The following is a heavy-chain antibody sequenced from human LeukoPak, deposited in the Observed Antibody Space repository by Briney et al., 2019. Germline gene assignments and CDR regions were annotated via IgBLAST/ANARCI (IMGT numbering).Heavy chain of an antibody. J-gene: IGHJ4*02. CDR1: GGTFSSYG. V-gene: IGHV1-69*06. CDR2: IIPIFGTA. Sequence: SVKVSCKASGGTFSSYGISWVRQAPGQGLEWMGGIIPIFGTANYSQKFQGRVTITADKSTSTAYMERSSLRSEDTAVYYCARGGSGWYNLDYWGQGTLVTVSS. D-gene: IGHD6-19*01. CDR3: ARGGSGWYNLDY.